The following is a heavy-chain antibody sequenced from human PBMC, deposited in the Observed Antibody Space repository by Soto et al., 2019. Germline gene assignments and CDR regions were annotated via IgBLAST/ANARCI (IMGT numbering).Heavy chain of an antibody. V-gene: IGHV4-34*01. CDR3: ASVATESYRAGMDV. J-gene: IGHJ6*02. Sequence: QVQLQQWGAGLLKPSETLSLTCAVYGGSFSGYYWSWIRQPPGKGLEWIGEINHSGSTNYNPSLKSRVTISVDTSKNQFSLKLSSVTAADTAVYYCASVATESYRAGMDVWGQGTTVTVSS. CDR2: INHSGST. CDR1: GGSFSGYY. D-gene: IGHD2-2*02.